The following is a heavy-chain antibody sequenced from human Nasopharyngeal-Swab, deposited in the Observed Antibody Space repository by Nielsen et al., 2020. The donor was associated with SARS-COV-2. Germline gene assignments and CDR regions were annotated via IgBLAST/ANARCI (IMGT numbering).Heavy chain of an antibody. V-gene: IGHV3-23*01. D-gene: IGHD5/OR15-5a*01. CDR2: ISGSGGST. J-gene: IGHJ4*02. CDR3: AKLGLFAGYDYSVAY. Sequence: GESLKISCAASGLTIANYAMGWVRQAPGKGLEWVSGISGSGGSTYYADSVKGQFTISKDNSRNTVYLQMNSLRAEDTAVYYCAKLGLFAGYDYSVAYWGQGTLVTVSS. CDR1: GLTIANYA.